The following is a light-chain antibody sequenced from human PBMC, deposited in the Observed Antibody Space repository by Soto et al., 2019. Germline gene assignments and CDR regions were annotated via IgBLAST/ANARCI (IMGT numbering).Light chain of an antibody. CDR3: CSYAASSTFYV. Sequence: QSALTQPASVSGSPGQSITISCTGTSSDVGSYNLVSWYQQHPGKAPKLMIYEVSKRPSGVSNRFSGSKSGNTASLTISGLQADDEADSYCCSYAASSTFYVFGTGTKVTV. CDR1: SSDVGSYNL. CDR2: EVS. J-gene: IGLJ1*01. V-gene: IGLV2-23*02.